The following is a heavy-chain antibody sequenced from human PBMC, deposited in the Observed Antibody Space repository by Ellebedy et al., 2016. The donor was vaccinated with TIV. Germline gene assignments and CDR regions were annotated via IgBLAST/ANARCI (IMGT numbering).Heavy chain of an antibody. CDR3: AREATENWFDP. J-gene: IGHJ5*02. V-gene: IGHV1-24*01. D-gene: IGHD5-12*01. CDR2: FDPEDGET. Sequence: ASVKVSXXVSGYTLTELSMHWVRQAPGKGLEWMGGFDPEDGETIYAQKFQGRVTMTRDTSTSTVYMELSSLRSEDTAVYYCAREATENWFDPWGQGTLVTVSS. CDR1: GYTLTELS.